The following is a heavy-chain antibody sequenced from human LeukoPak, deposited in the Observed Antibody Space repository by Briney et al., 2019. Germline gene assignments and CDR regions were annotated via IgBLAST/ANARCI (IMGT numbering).Heavy chain of an antibody. Sequence: ASVKVSCKASGYTFTGYYIHWVRQAPGQGLEWMGWINPNSGGTNSAQKFQGRVTMTRGTSISTAYMELSRLRSDDTAMYYCATMGTPGFDYWGQGTLVTVPS. CDR3: ATMGTPGFDY. V-gene: IGHV1-2*02. CDR2: INPNSGGT. CDR1: GYTFTGYY. D-gene: IGHD1-14*01. J-gene: IGHJ4*02.